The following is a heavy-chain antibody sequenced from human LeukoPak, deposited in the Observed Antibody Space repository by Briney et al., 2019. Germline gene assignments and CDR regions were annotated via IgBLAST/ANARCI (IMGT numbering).Heavy chain of an antibody. Sequence: SVKVSCKASGDTFSSYAISWVRQAPGQGLEWMGRIIPIFGAANYAQNYQGRVTITTDESTSTAYKELSSLRSEDTVVYYCARDVQASRVYFDYWGQGTLVTVSS. J-gene: IGHJ4*02. V-gene: IGHV1-69*05. CDR2: IIPIFGAA. CDR1: GDTFSSYA. D-gene: IGHD1-26*01. CDR3: ARDVQASRVYFDY.